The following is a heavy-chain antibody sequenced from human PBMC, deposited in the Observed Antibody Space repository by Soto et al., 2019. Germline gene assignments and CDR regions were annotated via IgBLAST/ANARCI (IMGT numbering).Heavy chain of an antibody. D-gene: IGHD2-15*01. CDR2: IYYSGST. V-gene: IGHV4-31*03. CDR1: GGSISSCGDY. J-gene: IGHJ6*02. CDR3: ARATPCFSYGMDV. Sequence: QVQLQESGPGLVKPSQTLSLTCTVSGGSISSCGDYWSWTRQHPGKGLEWIGYIYYSGSTYYNPSLKSRVTLSGDTSKNHFSLKLSSVTAADTAVYYCARATPCFSYGMDVWGQGTTVTVSS.